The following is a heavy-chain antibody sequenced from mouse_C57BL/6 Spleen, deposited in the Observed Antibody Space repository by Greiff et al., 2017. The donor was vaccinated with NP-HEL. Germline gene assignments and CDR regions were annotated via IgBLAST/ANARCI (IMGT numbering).Heavy chain of an antibody. D-gene: IGHD1-1*01. V-gene: IGHV5-17*01. CDR1: GFTFSDYG. CDR2: ISSGSSTI. Sequence: EVQLVESGGGLVKPGGSLKLSCAASGFTFSDYGMHWVRQAPEKGLEWVAYISSGSSTIYYADTVKGRFTISRDNAKNTLFLQMTSLRSEATAMYYCARPDYYGSSPAWFAYWGQGTLVTVSA. J-gene: IGHJ3*01. CDR3: ARPDYYGSSPAWFAY.